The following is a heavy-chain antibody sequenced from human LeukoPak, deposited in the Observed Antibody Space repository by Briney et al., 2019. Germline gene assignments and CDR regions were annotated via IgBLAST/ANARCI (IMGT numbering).Heavy chain of an antibody. D-gene: IGHD3-22*01. CDR3: AKSSYYDSSGYYREYYFDY. CDR2: ISGGGGGT. Sequence: GGSLRLSCVASGFSFNNYRMTWVRQAPGKGLEWVSAISGGGGGTHYADSVKGRFTISRDNSKNTLYLQMSSLRAGDTAVYYCAKSSYYDSSGYYREYYFDYWGQGTLVTVSS. CDR1: GFSFNNYR. V-gene: IGHV3-23*01. J-gene: IGHJ4*02.